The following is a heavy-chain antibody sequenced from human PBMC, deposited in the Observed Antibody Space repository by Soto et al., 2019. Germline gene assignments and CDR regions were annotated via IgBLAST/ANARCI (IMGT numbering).Heavy chain of an antibody. CDR2: IYYSGST. Sequence: SETLSLTCTVSGGSISSGDYYWSWIRQPPGKGLEWIGYIYYSGSTYYNPSLKSRVTISVDTSKNQFSLKVSSVTAADTAVYYCARERPVYGSGSLQLMYYFDYWGQGTLVTVSS. J-gene: IGHJ4*02. V-gene: IGHV4-30-4*01. D-gene: IGHD3-10*01. CDR1: GGSISSGDYY. CDR3: ARERPVYGSGSLQLMYYFDY.